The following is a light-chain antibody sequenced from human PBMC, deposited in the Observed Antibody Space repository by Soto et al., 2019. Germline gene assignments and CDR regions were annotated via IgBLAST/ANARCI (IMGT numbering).Light chain of an antibody. CDR3: CSYAGSYSYV. J-gene: IGLJ1*01. CDR1: SSDVGDYNS. Sequence: QSVLTQPRSVSGSPGQSVTVSCIGTSSDVGDYNSVSWYQQHPGKAPKLMIYDVSKRPSGVPDRFSGSKSGNTASLTISGLQAEDEADYYCCSYAGSYSYVFGIGTKLTVL. CDR2: DVS. V-gene: IGLV2-11*01.